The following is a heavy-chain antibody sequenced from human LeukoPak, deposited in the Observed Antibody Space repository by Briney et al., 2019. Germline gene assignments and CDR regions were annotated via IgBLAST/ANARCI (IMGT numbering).Heavy chain of an antibody. CDR2: ISNNGGYT. V-gene: IGHV3-23*01. Sequence: GGSLRLSCAASGFTFSSSAMSWVRQAPGKGLEWVSAISNNGGYTYYADSVQGRFTISRDNSKSTLCLQMNSLRAEDTAVYYCARGLGYDFWSGYFNYYYYYGMGVWGQGTTVTVSS. J-gene: IGHJ6*02. CDR1: GFTFSSSA. D-gene: IGHD3-3*01. CDR3: ARGLGYDFWSGYFNYYYYYGMGV.